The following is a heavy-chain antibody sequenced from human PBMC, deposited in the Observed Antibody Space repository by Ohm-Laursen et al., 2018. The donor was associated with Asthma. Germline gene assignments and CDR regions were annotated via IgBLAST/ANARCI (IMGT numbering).Heavy chain of an antibody. D-gene: IGHD5-24*01. CDR3: AGNLLQRWLQFLY. V-gene: IGHV3-66*02. CDR2: IYSGGTT. CDR1: GFTVGRDH. J-gene: IGHJ4*02. Sequence: GSLSLSCAPSGFTVGRDHMNWVRQAPGKGKEWVSAIYSGGTTYYADSVRGRFTISRDNSKNTLDLQMNSLRAEDTAVDYCAGNLLQRWLQFLYWGQGTLVTVSS.